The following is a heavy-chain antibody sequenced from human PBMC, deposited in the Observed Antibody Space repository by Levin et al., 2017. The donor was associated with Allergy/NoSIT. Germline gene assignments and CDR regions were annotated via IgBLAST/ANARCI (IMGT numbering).Heavy chain of an antibody. CDR1: GFTVSSNF. D-gene: IGHD4-17*01. J-gene: IGHJ6*02. CDR3: ATRLRSGYYYGMDV. Sequence: GESLKISCAASGFTVSSNFMTWVRQAPGKGLECVSTIYSGGNTYYADSVTGRFTISRDSSKNTLYLQMNSLRVEDTAVYYCATRLRSGYYYGMDVWGQGTTVTVSS. CDR2: IYSGGNT. V-gene: IGHV3-66*01.